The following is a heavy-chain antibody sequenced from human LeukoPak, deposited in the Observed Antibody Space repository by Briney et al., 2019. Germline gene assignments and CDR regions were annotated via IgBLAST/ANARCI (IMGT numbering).Heavy chain of an antibody. Sequence: PSETLSLTCTVSGGSISSYYWSWIRQPPGKGLEWIGYIYYSGGTNYNPSLKSRFTISVDTSKNQFSLKLSSVTAADTVVYYCARGYDILTGYLDYWGQGTLVTVSS. CDR1: GGSISSYY. D-gene: IGHD3-9*01. V-gene: IGHV4-59*01. J-gene: IGHJ4*02. CDR3: ARGYDILTGYLDY. CDR2: IYYSGGT.